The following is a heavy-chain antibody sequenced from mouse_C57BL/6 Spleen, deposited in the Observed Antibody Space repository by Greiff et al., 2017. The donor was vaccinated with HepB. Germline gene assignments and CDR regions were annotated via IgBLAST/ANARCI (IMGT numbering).Heavy chain of an antibody. Sequence: EVQLQQSGAELVRPGASVKLSCTASGFNIKDDYMHWVKQRHEQGLEWIGWIDPENGDTEYASKLQGKATITADTSSNTAYLQLSSLKSEDTAVYYCTIGDYYGYDGGFAYWGQGTLVTVSA. CDR2: IDPENGDT. J-gene: IGHJ3*01. V-gene: IGHV14-4*01. CDR3: TIGDYYGYDGGFAY. D-gene: IGHD2-2*01. CDR1: GFNIKDDY.